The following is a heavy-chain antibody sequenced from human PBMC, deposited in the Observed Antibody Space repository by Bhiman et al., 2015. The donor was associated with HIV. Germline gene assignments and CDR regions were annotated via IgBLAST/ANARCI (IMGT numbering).Heavy chain of an antibody. Sequence: EVQLMESGGGLVQPGGSLRLSCAASGFTFSNAWMSWVRQAPGKGLEWVGRIKSKTDGGTTDYAAPVKGRFTISRDDSKNTLYLQMNSLKTADTAVYYCVRGMVILYYFDYWGQGTLVTVSS. CDR1: GFTFSNAW. D-gene: IGHD2-21*01. J-gene: IGHJ4*02. CDR2: IKSKTDGGTT. CDR3: VRGMVILYYFDY. V-gene: IGHV3-15*01.